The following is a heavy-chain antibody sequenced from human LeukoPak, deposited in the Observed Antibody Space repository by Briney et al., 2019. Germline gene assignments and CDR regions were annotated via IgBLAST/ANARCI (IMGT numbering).Heavy chain of an antibody. CDR2: IRAYNGNT. CDR3: ARVTNSSSWYFHFGY. D-gene: IGHD6-13*01. Sequence: SVKVSYKASGYTFTSYGISWVRQAPGQGLEWMGWIRAYNGNTNYAQKLQGRVTMTTDTSTSTAYMELRSLRSDDTAVYYCARVTNSSSWYFHFGYWGQGTLVTVSS. CDR1: GYTFTSYG. J-gene: IGHJ4*02. V-gene: IGHV1-18*01.